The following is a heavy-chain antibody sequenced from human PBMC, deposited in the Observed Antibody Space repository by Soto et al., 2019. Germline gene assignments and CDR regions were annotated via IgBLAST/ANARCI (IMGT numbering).Heavy chain of an antibody. CDR1: WYSFAGYW. CDR2: IDPSDSQT. Sequence: GESVKISCSGSWYSFAGYWITWVRQKPWKGLEWMGRIDPSDSQTYYSPSFRGHVTISVTKSITTVFLQWSSLRASDTAMYYCARQIYDSDTGPNFQYYFDSWGEGTPVTVSS. J-gene: IGHJ4*02. V-gene: IGHV5-10-1*01. CDR3: ARQIYDSDTGPNFQYYFDS. D-gene: IGHD3-22*01.